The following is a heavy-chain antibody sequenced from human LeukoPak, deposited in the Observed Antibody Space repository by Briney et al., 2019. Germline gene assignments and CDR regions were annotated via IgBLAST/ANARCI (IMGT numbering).Heavy chain of an antibody. CDR2: IYYSGST. CDR1: GGSISSYY. V-gene: IGHV4-59*01. Sequence: SETLSLTCTVSGGSISSYYWSWIRQPPGKGLEWIGYIYYSGSTNYNPSLKSRVTISVDTPRNQFSLKLTSVTTADTAVYYCARGKGYFDYWDQGTLVTVSS. CDR3: ARGKGYFDY. J-gene: IGHJ4*02. D-gene: IGHD3-16*01.